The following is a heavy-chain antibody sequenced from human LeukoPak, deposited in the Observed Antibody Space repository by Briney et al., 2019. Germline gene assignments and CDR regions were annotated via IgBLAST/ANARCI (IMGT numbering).Heavy chain of an antibody. V-gene: IGHV3-9*03. J-gene: IGHJ6*03. D-gene: IGHD5-18*01. Sequence: ARTLRLSCAASGFTFDDYAMHWVRQAPGKGLEWVSGISWNSGSIGYADSVKGRFTISRDNAKNSLYLQMNSLRAEDMALYYCAKGNSYGYYYYMDVWGKGTTVTVSS. CDR2: ISWNSGSI. CDR3: AKGNSYGYYYYMDV. CDR1: GFTFDDYA.